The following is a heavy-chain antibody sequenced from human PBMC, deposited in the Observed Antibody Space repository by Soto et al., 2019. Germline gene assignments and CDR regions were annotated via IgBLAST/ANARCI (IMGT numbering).Heavy chain of an antibody. J-gene: IGHJ4*02. D-gene: IGHD4-17*01. CDR2: ISGSGGGT. CDR1: GFIFSTYA. CDR3: AKDLYGDYGGLDY. Sequence: EVQLLESGGGLVQPGGSLRLSCAASGFIFSTYAMSWVRQAPGKGLEWVSGISGSGGGTYYADSVKDRFTISRDNSKNTLYLQMNSLRDEDTAVYYCAKDLYGDYGGLDYWGQGTLVTVSS. V-gene: IGHV3-23*01.